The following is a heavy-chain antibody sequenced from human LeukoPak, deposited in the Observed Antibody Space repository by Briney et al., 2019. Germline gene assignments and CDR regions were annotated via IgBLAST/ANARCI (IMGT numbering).Heavy chain of an antibody. CDR1: GFTFGSYE. V-gene: IGHV3-48*03. CDR3: ARDRPRVGLDY. J-gene: IGHJ4*02. CDR2: ISSSGSTI. D-gene: IGHD2-2*01. Sequence: GGSLRLSCAASGFTFGSYEMNWVRQAPGKGLEWVSYISSSGSTIHYADSVKGRFTISRDNAKNSLYLQMNGLRAEDTAVYYCARDRPRVGLDYWGQGTLVTDSS.